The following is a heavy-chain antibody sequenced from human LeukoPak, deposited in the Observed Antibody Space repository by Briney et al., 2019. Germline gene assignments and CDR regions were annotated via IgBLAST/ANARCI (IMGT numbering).Heavy chain of an antibody. CDR1: GGPFRGFY. CDR3: ARGVVQQGNWFDP. D-gene: IGHD6-13*01. V-gene: IGHV4-34*01. J-gene: IGHJ5*02. CDR2: NKNNGNT. Sequence: SEPLSLPCALCGGPFRGFYWSWIPQPPGKGLDWIGENKNNGNTNHNPSLKSGVTTSVETSQTQSSLKLSSATAADTALYYIARGVVQQGNWFDPWGQ.